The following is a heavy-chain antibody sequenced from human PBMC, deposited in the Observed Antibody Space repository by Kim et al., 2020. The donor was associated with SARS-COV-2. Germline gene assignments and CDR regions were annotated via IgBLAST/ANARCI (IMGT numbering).Heavy chain of an antibody. CDR1: GGTFSSYT. CDR2: IIPILGIA. D-gene: IGHD5-18*01. CDR3: ARGGGYSYGLGAFDI. V-gene: IGHV1-69*02. J-gene: IGHJ3*02. Sequence: SVKVSCKASGGTFSSYTISWVRQAPGQGLEWMGRIIPILGIANYAQKFQGRVTITADKSTSTAYMELSSLRSEDTAVYYCARGGGYSYGLGAFDIWGQGTMVTVSS.